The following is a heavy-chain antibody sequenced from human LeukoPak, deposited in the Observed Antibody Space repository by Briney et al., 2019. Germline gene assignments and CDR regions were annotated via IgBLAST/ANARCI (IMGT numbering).Heavy chain of an antibody. V-gene: IGHV3-7*01. CDR3: ASWGPAAYCSNGSCS. CDR1: GFPFSTYA. J-gene: IGHJ5*02. Sequence: GGSLRLSCAASGFPFSTYAMSWVRQAPGKGLEWVANIKQDGSEKYYVDSVKGRFTISRDNAKNSLYLQMNSLRVEDTAVYYCASWGPAAYCSNGSCSWGQGTLVTVSS. D-gene: IGHD2-15*01. CDR2: IKQDGSEK.